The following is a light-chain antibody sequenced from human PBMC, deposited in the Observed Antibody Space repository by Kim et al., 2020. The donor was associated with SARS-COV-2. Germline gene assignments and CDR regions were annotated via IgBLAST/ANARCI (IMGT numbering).Light chain of an antibody. V-gene: IGLV3-19*01. CDR3: NSRDSSGNHLPVV. CDR1: SLRSYY. J-gene: IGLJ2*01. Sequence: SSELTQDPAVSVALGQTVRITCQGDSLRSYYASWYQQKPGQAPVLVIYGKNNRPSGIPDRFSGSSSGNTASLTITGAQAEDEADYYCNSRDSSGNHLPVVFGGGTQLTVL. CDR2: GKN.